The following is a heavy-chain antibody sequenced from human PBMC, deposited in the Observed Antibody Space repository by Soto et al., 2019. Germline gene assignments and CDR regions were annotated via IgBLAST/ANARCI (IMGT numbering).Heavy chain of an antibody. CDR3: ARGPPFH. Sequence: PSXTLSLTCAVSGGSISSGGYFWSWIRQPPGKGLEWIGYIYHSGSTYYNPSLKSRVTISVDKSKNQFSLKLSSVTAADTAVYYCARGPPFHWGQGTLVTVSS. CDR2: IYHSGST. J-gene: IGHJ4*02. CDR1: GGSISSGGYF. V-gene: IGHV4-30-2*01. D-gene: IGHD3-16*01.